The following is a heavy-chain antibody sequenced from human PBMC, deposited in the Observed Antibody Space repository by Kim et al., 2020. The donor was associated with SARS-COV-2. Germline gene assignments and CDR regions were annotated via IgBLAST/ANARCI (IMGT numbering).Heavy chain of an antibody. CDR3: AKAGVVTALYYYYYYYMDV. D-gene: IGHD3-3*01. V-gene: IGHV3-23*01. Sequence: GRFTISRDNSKHTLYLQMNSLRAEDTAVYYCAKAGVVTALYYYYYYYMDVWGKGTTVTVSS. J-gene: IGHJ6*03.